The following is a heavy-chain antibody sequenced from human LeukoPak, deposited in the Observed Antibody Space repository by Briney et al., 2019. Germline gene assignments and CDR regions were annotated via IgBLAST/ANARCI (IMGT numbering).Heavy chain of an antibody. Sequence: PSETLSLTCAVYEGSLSGYFWSWVRQSPGQGLEWLAEISIDGVTNYNPSLKSRATILLDTNKNQFSLKLTSVIGADTAMYHCVRQIGAGAFDLWGQGTVVTVSS. CDR3: VRQIGAGAFDL. J-gene: IGHJ3*01. CDR2: ISIDGVT. CDR1: EGSLSGYF. D-gene: IGHD1-14*01. V-gene: IGHV4-34*01.